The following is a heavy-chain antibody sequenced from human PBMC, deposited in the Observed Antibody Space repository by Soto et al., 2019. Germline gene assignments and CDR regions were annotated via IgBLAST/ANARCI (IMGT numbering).Heavy chain of an antibody. D-gene: IGHD5-18*01. Sequence: GCSLRLSCAASGFTFRSFTMNWVRQAPGKGLEWVSTISSNSAYIYYTDALRGRFTISRDNAKKSLHLQMNSLRAEDTAVYYCARDRLGRGYSYGSTLDYWGQGTLVTVSS. J-gene: IGHJ4*02. V-gene: IGHV3-21*04. CDR2: ISSNSAYI. CDR1: GFTFRSFT. CDR3: ARDRLGRGYSYGSTLDY.